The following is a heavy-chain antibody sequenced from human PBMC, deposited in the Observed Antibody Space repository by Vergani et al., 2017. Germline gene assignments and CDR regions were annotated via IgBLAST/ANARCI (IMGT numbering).Heavy chain of an antibody. CDR1: GFTFSSYS. CDR2: ISSSSSYI. CDR3: AGDLPGCPDY. J-gene: IGHJ4*02. V-gene: IGHV3-21*01. D-gene: IGHD3-9*01. Sequence: EVQLVESGGGLVKPGGSLRLSCAASGFTFSSYSMNWVRQAPGKGLEWVSSISSSSSYIYYADSVKGRVTISRDNAKNSLYLQMNSLRAEDTAVYYCAGDLPGCPDYWGQGTLVTVSS.